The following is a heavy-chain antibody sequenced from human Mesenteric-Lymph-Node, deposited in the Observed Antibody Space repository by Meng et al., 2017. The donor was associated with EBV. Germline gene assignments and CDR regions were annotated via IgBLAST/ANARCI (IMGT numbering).Heavy chain of an antibody. CDR3: AKLLKY. CDR2: ISGSAGNT. Sequence: EVQVLESGGGLVQPGGSLRISCAASGFTFSNSAMSWVRQAPGKGLEWVSVISGSAGNTYYADSVKGRFTISRDLSNNTLYLQMNSLRAEDTAIYYCAKLLKYWGQGTLVTVSS. V-gene: IGHV3-23*01. CDR1: GFTFSNSA. J-gene: IGHJ4*02.